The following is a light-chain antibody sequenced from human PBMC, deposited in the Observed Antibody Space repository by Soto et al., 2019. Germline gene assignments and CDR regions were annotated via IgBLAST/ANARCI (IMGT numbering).Light chain of an antibody. Sequence: EIVLTQSPGTLSLSPGERATLSCRASQSVSSYLAWYQQKPGQAPRLLIYGASARATGIPARFSGSGSGTEFTLSISSLQSEDFAVYYCQQYYDWPSLTFGGGTKVDIK. CDR2: GAS. J-gene: IGKJ4*01. CDR3: QQYYDWPSLT. CDR1: QSVSSY. V-gene: IGKV3-15*01.